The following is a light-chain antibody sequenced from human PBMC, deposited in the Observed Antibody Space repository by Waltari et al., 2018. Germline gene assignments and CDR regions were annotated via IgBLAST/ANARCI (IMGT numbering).Light chain of an antibody. CDR2: EVS. CDR3: SSYAGSNTYVL. V-gene: IGLV2-8*01. Sequence: QSALTQPPSASGSPGQSVTTSCTGTSSDGGGYNYVSWYQQHPGKVPKLVIFEVSKRPSGVPDRFSGSRSGNTASLTVSGLQAEDEADYYCSSYAGSNTYVLFGGGTKLTVL. CDR1: SSDGGGYNY. J-gene: IGLJ2*01.